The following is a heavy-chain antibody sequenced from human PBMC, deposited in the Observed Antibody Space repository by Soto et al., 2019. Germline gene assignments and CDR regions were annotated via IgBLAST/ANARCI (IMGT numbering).Heavy chain of an antibody. CDR1: GFTFSSYG. J-gene: IGHJ4*02. CDR2: ISYDGSNK. D-gene: IGHD4-17*01. V-gene: IGHV3-30*18. CDR3: ANDIDSGDYSFDY. Sequence: QVQLVESGGGVVQPGRSLRLSCAASGFTFSSYGMHWVRQAPGKGLEWVAVISYDGSNKYYADSVKGRFTISRDNSKNTLYLQMNSLRAEDTAVYYCANDIDSGDYSFDYWGQGTLVTVSS.